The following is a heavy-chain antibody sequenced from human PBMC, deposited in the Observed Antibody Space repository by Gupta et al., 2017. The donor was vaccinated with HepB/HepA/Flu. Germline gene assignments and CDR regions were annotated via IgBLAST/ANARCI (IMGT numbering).Heavy chain of an antibody. Sequence: QITLKESGPALVKPTQTLTLTCNFSGFSLSSDGVAVGWIRQPPGKALEWLAFIFWDGNKHYRPSLKSRLTITKDTSKNQVVLTITNVDPVDTASYYCAHRDRDLQCSGITCYTLNYWGQGTLITVSS. CDR3: AHRDRDLQCSGITCYTLNY. D-gene: IGHD2-2*02. J-gene: IGHJ4*02. V-gene: IGHV2-5*02. CDR1: GFSLSSDGVA. CDR2: IFWDGNK.